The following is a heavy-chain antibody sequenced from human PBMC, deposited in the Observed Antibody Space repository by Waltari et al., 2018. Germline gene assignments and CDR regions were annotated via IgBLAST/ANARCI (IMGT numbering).Heavy chain of an antibody. Sequence: QVQLQQWGAGLLKPSETLSLTCAVYGGSFSGYYWCWIRQPPGKGLEWIGEINHSGSTNYNPSLKSRVTISVDTSKNQFSLKLSSVTAADTAVYYCARGSGYYGMDVWGQGTTVTVSS. CDR2: INHSGST. J-gene: IGHJ6*02. V-gene: IGHV4-34*01. CDR1: GGSFSGYY. CDR3: ARGSGYYGMDV.